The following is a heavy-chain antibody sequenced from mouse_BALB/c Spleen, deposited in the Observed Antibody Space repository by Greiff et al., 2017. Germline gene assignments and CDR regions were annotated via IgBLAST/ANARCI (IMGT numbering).Heavy chain of an antibody. V-gene: IGHV1S56*01. D-gene: IGHD1-1*01. Sequence: QVQLQQSGPELVKPGASVRTSCKASGYTFTSYYIHWVKQRPGQGLEWIGWIYPGNVNTKYNEKFKGKATLTADKSSSTAYMQLSRLTSEDSAVYFCARSDYGSSYAMDYWGKGTSVTV. CDR1: GYTFTSYY. J-gene: IGHJ4*01. CDR3: ARSDYGSSYAMDY. CDR2: IYPGNVNT.